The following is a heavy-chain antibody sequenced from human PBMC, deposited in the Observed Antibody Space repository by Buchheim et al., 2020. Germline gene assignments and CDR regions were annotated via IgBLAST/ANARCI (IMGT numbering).Heavy chain of an antibody. CDR1: GLTFRSDA. Sequence: EVQLLESGGGLVQPGGSLRLSWAAYGLTFRSDAMSWVRQAPGKGLEWVSTIVGSGDSPYYADSVKGRFTISRKNSKKTLYLQMNSLRAEDTAVYYCAKDLGYGSGSYYNYYYGMDVWGQGTT. V-gene: IGHV3-23*01. J-gene: IGHJ6*02. CDR3: AKDLGYGSGSYYNYYYGMDV. D-gene: IGHD3-10*01. CDR2: IVGSGDSP.